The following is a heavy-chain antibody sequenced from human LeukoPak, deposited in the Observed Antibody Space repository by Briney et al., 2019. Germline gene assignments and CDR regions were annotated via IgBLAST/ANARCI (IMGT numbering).Heavy chain of an antibody. CDR1: VYTFTFYY. Sequence: ASVTVSFTCSVYTFTFYYMHWVRQAPGQGLEWMGWINPNSGGTNYAQKFQGRVTMTRDTAISTAYMEMSRLRSHYTAVYYCASHYYDYICASYRPFDYWGQGTLVTVSS. J-gene: IGHJ4*02. V-gene: IGHV1-2*02. CDR3: ASHYYDYICASYRPFDY. D-gene: IGHD3-16*02. CDR2: INPNSGGT.